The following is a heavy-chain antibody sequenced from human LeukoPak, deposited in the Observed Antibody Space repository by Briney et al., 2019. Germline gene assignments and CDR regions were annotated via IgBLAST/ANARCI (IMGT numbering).Heavy chain of an antibody. CDR3: ARAPPNWSRTHYGMDV. Sequence: SETLSLTCTVSGGSISSSSYYWGWIRQPPGKGLEWIGSIYYSGSTYYNPSLKSRVTISVDTSKNQFSLKLSSVTAADTAVYYCARAPPNWSRTHYGMDVWGQGTTVTVSS. D-gene: IGHD1-1*01. V-gene: IGHV4-39*07. CDR1: GGSISSSSYY. CDR2: IYYSGST. J-gene: IGHJ6*02.